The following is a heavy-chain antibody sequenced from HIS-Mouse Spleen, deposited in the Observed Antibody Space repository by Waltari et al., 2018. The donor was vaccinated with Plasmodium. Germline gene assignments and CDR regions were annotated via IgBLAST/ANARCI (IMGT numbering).Heavy chain of an antibody. J-gene: IGHJ4*02. CDR2: ISYDGSNK. Sequence: QVQLVESGGGVVQPGRSLRLSCAASGFTFSSYAMHWVRQAPGKGLEWVAVISYDGSNKYYADSVKGRFTISRVNSKNTLYLQMNSLRAEDTAVYYCARDRRLAFDYWGQGTLVTVSS. D-gene: IGHD2-15*01. V-gene: IGHV3-30-3*01. CDR1: GFTFSSYA. CDR3: ARDRRLAFDY.